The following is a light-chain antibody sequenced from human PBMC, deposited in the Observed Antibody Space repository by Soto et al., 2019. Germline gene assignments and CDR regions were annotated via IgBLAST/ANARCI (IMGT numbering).Light chain of an antibody. CDR3: GSYTTRSTLV. CDR2: EVI. CDR1: HSDVGAYNF. Sequence: QSVLTQPASVSGSPGQSITISCTGTHSDVGAYNFVSWYQQYPGKAPKLIIFEVISRPSGISDRFSGSKSGNTASLTISGLQAEDEADYYCGSYTTRSTLVFGGGTKVTVL. J-gene: IGLJ2*01. V-gene: IGLV2-14*03.